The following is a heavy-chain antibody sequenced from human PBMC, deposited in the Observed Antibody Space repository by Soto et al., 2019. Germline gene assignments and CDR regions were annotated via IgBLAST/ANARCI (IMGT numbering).Heavy chain of an antibody. CDR2: MNPESDTR. V-gene: IGHV1-8*01. J-gene: IGHJ4*02. Sequence: QVQLVQSGAEVKMPGASVRVSCKASGYTFINYDINWVRQATGQGLEWMGWMNPESDTRGYAQNFQGRVTMTRDTSINTAYMELSGLTSDDTAVYFCARFVRHQLPTIDFWGQGTLVTVSS. D-gene: IGHD2-2*01. CDR3: ARFVRHQLPTIDF. CDR1: GYTFINYD.